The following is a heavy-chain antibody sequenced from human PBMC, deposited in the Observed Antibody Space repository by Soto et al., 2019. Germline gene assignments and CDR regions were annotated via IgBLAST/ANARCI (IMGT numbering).Heavy chain of an antibody. CDR3: ARLPLWFGELSLGYGMDV. CDR2: SDPSDSYT. V-gene: IGHV5-10-1*01. Sequence: LKTSFKGSGYSFASYWVSLVPQVPGKGLEGMGRSDPSDSYTNYSPSFQGHVTISADKSISTAYLQCSSLKASDTAMYYCARLPLWFGELSLGYGMDVWGQGTTVTVSS. D-gene: IGHD3-10*01. J-gene: IGHJ6*02. CDR1: GYSFASYW.